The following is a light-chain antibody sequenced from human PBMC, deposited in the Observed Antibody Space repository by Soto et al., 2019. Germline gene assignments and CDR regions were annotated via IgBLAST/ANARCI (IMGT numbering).Light chain of an antibody. V-gene: IGKV1-39*01. Sequence: DIQMTQSPSSLSASVGDRVTVTCRASQSISSYLNWYQQKPGTAPKLLIYATSSLQSGVPSRFRGSGSGPDFTLTIISLQPEDFATYYCQQTYSTPYTFGQGTKLEI. J-gene: IGKJ2*01. CDR1: QSISSY. CDR3: QQTYSTPYT. CDR2: ATS.